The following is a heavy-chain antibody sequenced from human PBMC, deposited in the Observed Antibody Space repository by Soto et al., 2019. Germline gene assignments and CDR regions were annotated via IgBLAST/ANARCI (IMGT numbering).Heavy chain of an antibody. CDR2: ICSGGDTT. J-gene: IGHJ4*02. CDR1: GFTFNNYA. Sequence: EVQLLESGGGLVQPGGSLRLSCAASGFTFNNYAMTWVRQAPAKGLEWVSAICSGGDTTFYADSVKGRFTVSRDGSKNTLYMQMSSLRAEDTALYYCAKGRGGSGSLTPRVDFWGQGTLVTVSS. CDR3: AKGRGGSGSLTPRVDF. V-gene: IGHV3-23*01. D-gene: IGHD3-10*01.